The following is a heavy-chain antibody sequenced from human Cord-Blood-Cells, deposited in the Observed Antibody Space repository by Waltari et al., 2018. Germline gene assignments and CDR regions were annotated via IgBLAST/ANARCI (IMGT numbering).Heavy chain of an antibody. CDR3: ARGQREARVGSYYFDY. D-gene: IGHD2-8*01. Sequence: QVQLVQSGAAVKKPGASVKVSCKASGYTFTSYDINWVRQATGQGLEWMGWMNPNSGNTGYAQKFQGRVTITRNTSISTAYMELSSLRSEDTAVYYCARGQREARVGSYYFDYWGQGTLVTVSS. CDR2: MNPNSGNT. J-gene: IGHJ4*02. CDR1: GYTFTSYD. V-gene: IGHV1-8*03.